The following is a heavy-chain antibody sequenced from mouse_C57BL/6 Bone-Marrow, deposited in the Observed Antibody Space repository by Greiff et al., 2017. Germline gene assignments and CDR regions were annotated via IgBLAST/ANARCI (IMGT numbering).Heavy chain of an antibody. CDR3: APYYYGSSPYYYAMDY. V-gene: IGHV1-81*01. CDR1: GYTFTSYG. Sequence: QVQLQQSGAELARPGASVKLSCKASGYTFTSYGISWVKQRPGQGLEWIGEIYPRSGNTYYNEKFKGKATLTADKSSSTAYMELRSLTSEDSAVYFCAPYYYGSSPYYYAMDYWGQGTSVTVSS. D-gene: IGHD1-1*01. J-gene: IGHJ4*01. CDR2: IYPRSGNT.